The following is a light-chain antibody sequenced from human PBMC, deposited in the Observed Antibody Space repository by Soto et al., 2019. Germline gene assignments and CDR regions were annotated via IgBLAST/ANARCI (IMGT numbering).Light chain of an antibody. CDR2: AAS. CDR1: QSIINY. J-gene: IGKJ1*01. V-gene: IGKV1-39*01. Sequence: DVQMSQSPSSLSAYVGDRVTITCRASQSIINYLNWYQQKPGKAPKLLIYAASTLQSGVPSRFSGSGSGTDFTLSIGSLQPEDFATYYCQQCYSTPRTFGQGTKVAIK. CDR3: QQCYSTPRT.